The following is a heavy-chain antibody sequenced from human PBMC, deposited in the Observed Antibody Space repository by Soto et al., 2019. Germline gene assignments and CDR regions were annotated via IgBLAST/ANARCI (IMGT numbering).Heavy chain of an antibody. CDR1: GGSFSGYY. J-gene: IGHJ4*02. D-gene: IGHD6-19*01. Sequence: SETLSLTCAVYGGSFSGYYWSWIRQPPGKGLEWIGEINHSGSTNYNPSLKSRVTISVDTSKNPFSLKLSSVTAADTAVYYCERDIAVAGTGYWGQGTLVTVSS. V-gene: IGHV4-34*01. CDR2: INHSGST. CDR3: ERDIAVAGTGY.